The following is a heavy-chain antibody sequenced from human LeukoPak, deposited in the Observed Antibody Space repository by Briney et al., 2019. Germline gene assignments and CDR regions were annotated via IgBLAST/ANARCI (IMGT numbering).Heavy chain of an antibody. J-gene: IGHJ4*02. Sequence: PGGSLRLSCAASGFTFSSYGMHWVRQAPGKGLEWVTFIQYDGSNKYYADSVKGRFTISRDNSKNTLYLQMNSLRAEDTAVYYCVTTLDFIAVAVDYYFDYWGQGTLVTVSS. CDR3: VTTLDFIAVAVDYYFDY. D-gene: IGHD6-19*01. CDR2: IQYDGSNK. V-gene: IGHV3-30*02. CDR1: GFTFSSYG.